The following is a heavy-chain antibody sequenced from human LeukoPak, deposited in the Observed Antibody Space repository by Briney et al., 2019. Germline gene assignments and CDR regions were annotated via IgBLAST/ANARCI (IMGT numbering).Heavy chain of an antibody. D-gene: IGHD6-6*01. CDR2: IIPIFGTA. V-gene: IGHV1-69*05. J-gene: IGHJ4*02. CDR1: GGTFSSYA. CDR3: ASFIAARL. Sequence: SVKVSCKASGGTFSSYAISWVRQAPGQGLEWVGRIIPIFGTANYAQKFQGRVTITTDESTSTAYMELSSLRSEDTAVCYCASFIAARLWGQGTLVTVSS.